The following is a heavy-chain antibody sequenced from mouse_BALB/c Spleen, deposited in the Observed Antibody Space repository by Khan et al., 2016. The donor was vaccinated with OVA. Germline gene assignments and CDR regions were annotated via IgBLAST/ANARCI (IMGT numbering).Heavy chain of an antibody. CDR1: GFTFSDYG. CDR3: ARSWAMDY. CDR2: ISNLAYSI. V-gene: IGHV5-15*02. J-gene: IGHJ4*01. Sequence: EVMLVESGGGLVQPGGSRKLSCAASGFTFSDYGMAWVRQAPGKGPEWVAFISNLAYSIYYADTVTGRFTISRENAKNTLSLEMSTLRSEDTAMYYCARSWAMDYWGQGTSVTVSS.